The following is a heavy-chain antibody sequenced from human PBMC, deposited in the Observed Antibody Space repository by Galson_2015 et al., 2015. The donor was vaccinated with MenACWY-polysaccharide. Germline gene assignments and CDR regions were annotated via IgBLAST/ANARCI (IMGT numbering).Heavy chain of an antibody. Sequence: SLRLSCAASGFTFSNFWMSWVRQAPGKELEWVASIKQDGSEKYLVDSVKGRFTISRDNAENSLFLQMNSLRVEDTAVYYCARERRVRGVFFDQWGQGTLVTVSS. CDR3: ARERRVRGVFFDQ. V-gene: IGHV3-7*01. CDR2: IKQDGSEK. D-gene: IGHD3-10*01. J-gene: IGHJ4*02. CDR1: GFTFSNFW.